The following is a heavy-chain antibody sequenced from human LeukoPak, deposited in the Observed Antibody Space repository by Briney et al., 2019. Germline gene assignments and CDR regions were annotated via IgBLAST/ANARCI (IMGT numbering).Heavy chain of an antibody. Sequence: GGSLRLSCAASGFTFSSYGMSWVRQAPGKGPGWVSSISGSGGSTYYGDSVKGRFTISRDNSKNTLYLQMNSLRAEDTAVYYCAKVDSSGYYGTWYFDLWGRGTLVTVSS. CDR1: GFTFSSYG. D-gene: IGHD3-22*01. J-gene: IGHJ2*01. CDR3: AKVDSSGYYGTWYFDL. CDR2: ISGSGGST. V-gene: IGHV3-23*01.